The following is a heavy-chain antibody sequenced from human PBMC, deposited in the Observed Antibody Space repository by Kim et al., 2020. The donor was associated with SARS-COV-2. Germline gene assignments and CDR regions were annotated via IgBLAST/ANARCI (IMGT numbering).Heavy chain of an antibody. D-gene: IGHD7-27*01. J-gene: IGHJ4*02. V-gene: IGHV6-1*01. CDR1: GDSVSSYNAA. CDR2: TYYRSKWFN. Sequence: SQTLSLTCVISGDSVSSYNAAWNWIRQSPSRGLEWLGRTYYRSKWFNDYAVSVRSRITINSDTSKNQFSLRLNSAIPEDTAVYYCARESTGGLDYFDYWGQGTLHTVSS. CDR3: ARESTGGLDYFDY.